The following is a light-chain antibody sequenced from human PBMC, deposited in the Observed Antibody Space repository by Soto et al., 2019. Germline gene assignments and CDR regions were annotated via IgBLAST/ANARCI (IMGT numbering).Light chain of an antibody. Sequence: DIQLTQSPSFVSASVGERVTITCRASQDIGRYLAWYQQKPGEAPKLLISAASALQSGVPSRFSGSGSRTEFPFTVSYRLPEDFAPYYCQQLYSYSSFGQGTRLESK. V-gene: IGKV1-9*01. J-gene: IGKJ5*01. CDR3: QQLYSYSS. CDR2: AAS. CDR1: QDIGRY.